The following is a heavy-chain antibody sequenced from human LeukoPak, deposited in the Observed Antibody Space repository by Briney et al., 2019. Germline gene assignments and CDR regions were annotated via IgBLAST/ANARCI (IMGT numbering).Heavy chain of an antibody. Sequence: SVKVSCKASGGTFSSYAISWVRQAPGHGLEWMGRIIPILGTANYAQKFQGRVTITTDESRSKAYMELSSLRSEDTAVYYCASDDIVVVPAAKSFDYWGQGTLVTVSS. J-gene: IGHJ4*02. D-gene: IGHD2-2*01. V-gene: IGHV1-69*05. CDR3: ASDDIVVVPAAKSFDY. CDR2: IIPILGTA. CDR1: GGTFSSYA.